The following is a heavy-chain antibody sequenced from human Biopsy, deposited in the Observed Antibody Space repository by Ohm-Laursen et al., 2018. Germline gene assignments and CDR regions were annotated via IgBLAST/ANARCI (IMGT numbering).Heavy chain of an antibody. Sequence: SVKVSCKAVGYTPTYRYLHWVRQAPGQALEWMGSITPSNGDTNYAQRFQDRVTISWDRSMSTAYLELSRLRSEDTAMYHCASKSRLAFAPGAFDLWGLGTRVTVSS. CDR2: ITPSNGDT. V-gene: IGHV1-45*01. J-gene: IGHJ3*01. CDR1: GYTPTYRY. CDR3: ASKSRLAFAPGAFDL. D-gene: IGHD3-3*02.